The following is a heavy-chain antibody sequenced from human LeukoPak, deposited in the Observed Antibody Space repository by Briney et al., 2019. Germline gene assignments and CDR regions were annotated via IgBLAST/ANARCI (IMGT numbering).Heavy chain of an antibody. Sequence: GGSLRLSCAASGFVSSSNSMIWVRQAPGKGLELDSYISSSSSTIYYADSVKGRFTISRDNARNSLYLQMNSLRAEDTAVYYCATSGYSNIDYSGQGTLVTVSS. CDR2: ISSSSSTI. D-gene: IGHD4-11*01. J-gene: IGHJ4*02. CDR1: GFVSSSNS. CDR3: ATSGYSNIDY. V-gene: IGHV3-48*04.